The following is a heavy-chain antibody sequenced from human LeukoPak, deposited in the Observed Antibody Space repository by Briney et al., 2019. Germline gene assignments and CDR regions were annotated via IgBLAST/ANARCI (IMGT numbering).Heavy chain of an antibody. CDR3: ASTMTGNWFDP. V-gene: IGHV1-18*01. J-gene: IGHJ5*02. CDR2: ISAYNGNT. D-gene: IGHD3-22*01. Sequence: ASVKVSCKASGYTFTSYDINWVRQATGQGLEWMGWISAYNGNTNYAQKLQGRVTMTTDTSTSTAYMELRSLRSDDTAVYYCASTMTGNWFDPWGQGTLVTVSS. CDR1: GYTFTSYD.